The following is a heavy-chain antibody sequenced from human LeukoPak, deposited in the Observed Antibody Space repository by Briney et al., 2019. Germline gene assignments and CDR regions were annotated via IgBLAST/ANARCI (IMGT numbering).Heavy chain of an antibody. D-gene: IGHD1-26*01. CDR3: ARQNRYSGSYGY. CDR2: IYHSGST. Sequence: SETLSLTCTVSGYSISSGYYWGWIRQPPGKGLEWIGSIYHSGSTYYNPSLKSRVTISVDTSKNQFSLKLSSVTAADTAVYYCARQNRYSGSYGYWGQGTLVTVSS. V-gene: IGHV4-38-2*02. CDR1: GYSISSGYY. J-gene: IGHJ4*02.